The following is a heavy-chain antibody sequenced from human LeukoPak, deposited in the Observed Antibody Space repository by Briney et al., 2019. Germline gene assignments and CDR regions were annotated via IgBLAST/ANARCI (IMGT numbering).Heavy chain of an antibody. Sequence: SETLSLTCTVSGGSISSYYWSWIRQPAGKGLEWIGRIYTSGSTNYNPSLKSRVTMSVDTSKNQFSLKLSSVTAADTAVYYCARGTYDYIWGSCRPYYYYYMDVWGKGTTVTVSS. CDR3: ARGTYDYIWGSCRPYYYYYMDV. CDR1: GGSISSYY. V-gene: IGHV4-4*07. J-gene: IGHJ6*03. D-gene: IGHD3-16*02. CDR2: IYTSGST.